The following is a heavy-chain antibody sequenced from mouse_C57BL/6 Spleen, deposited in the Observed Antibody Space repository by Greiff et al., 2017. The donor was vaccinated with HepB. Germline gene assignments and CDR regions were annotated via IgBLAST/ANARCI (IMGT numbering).Heavy chain of an antibody. D-gene: IGHD2-3*01. V-gene: IGHV1-42*01. CDR2: INPSTGGT. Sequence: EVQLQQSGPELVKPGASVKISCKASGYSFTGYYMNWVKQSPEKSLEWIGEINPSTGGTTYNQKFKAKATLTVDKSSSTAYMQLKSLTSEDSAVYYCARKDGYYWDAMDYWGQGTSVTVSS. J-gene: IGHJ4*01. CDR3: ARKDGYYWDAMDY. CDR1: GYSFTGYY.